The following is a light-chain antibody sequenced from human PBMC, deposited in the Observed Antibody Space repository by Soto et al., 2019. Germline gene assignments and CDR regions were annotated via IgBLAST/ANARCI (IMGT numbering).Light chain of an antibody. V-gene: IGKV1-9*01. CDR2: AAS. J-gene: IGKJ2*01. CDR3: QHLNHYPYT. CDR1: QDIRNS. Sequence: DIQLTQSPSFLSTSVGDRVTITCRASQDIRNSLAWYQQKPGKAPKLLISAASTLQSGVPSRFSGSGSGTEFTLTISRLQPEDFATYYCQHLNHYPYTFGQGTKLDIK.